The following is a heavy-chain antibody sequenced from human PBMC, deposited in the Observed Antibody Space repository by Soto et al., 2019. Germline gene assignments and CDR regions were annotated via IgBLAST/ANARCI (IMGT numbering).Heavy chain of an antibody. J-gene: IGHJ3*02. V-gene: IGHV1-3*01. CDR1: GYTFTSHS. CDR2: INAGNGDT. CDR3: ARQDFDI. Sequence: VASVKVSCKASGYTFTSHSIQWVRQAPGQRLEWMGWINAGNGDTKYSQKFQGRVTITRDTSASTAYMEMSSLRSEDTAVYYCARQDFDIWGQGTTVSVS.